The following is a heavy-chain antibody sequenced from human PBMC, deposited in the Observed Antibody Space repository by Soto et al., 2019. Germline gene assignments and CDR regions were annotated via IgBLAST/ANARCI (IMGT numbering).Heavy chain of an antibody. CDR3: ATSGGFCRGGSCYSIDWFDP. Sequence: ASVKVSCKVSGYTLTELSMHWVRQAPGKGLEWMGGFDPEDGETIYAQKFQGRVTMTEDTSTDTAYMELSSLRSEDTAVYYCATSGGFCRGGSCYSIDWFDPWGQGTLVTVSS. CDR2: FDPEDGET. J-gene: IGHJ5*02. V-gene: IGHV1-24*01. D-gene: IGHD2-15*01. CDR1: GYTLTELS.